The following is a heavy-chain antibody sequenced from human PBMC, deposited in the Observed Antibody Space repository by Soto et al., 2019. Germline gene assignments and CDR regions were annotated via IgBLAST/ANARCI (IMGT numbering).Heavy chain of an antibody. Sequence: SETLSLTCTVSGGSISSGGYYWSWIRQHPGKGLEWSGDIYYSGRTYYNPSLKSRVTISVDTSKNQFSLKLSSVTAADTAVYYCARVECIAAAGTQLLIDYWGQGTLVTVSS. CDR2: IYYSGRT. CDR1: GGSISSGGYY. CDR3: ARVECIAAAGTQLLIDY. J-gene: IGHJ4*02. V-gene: IGHV4-31*03. D-gene: IGHD6-13*01.